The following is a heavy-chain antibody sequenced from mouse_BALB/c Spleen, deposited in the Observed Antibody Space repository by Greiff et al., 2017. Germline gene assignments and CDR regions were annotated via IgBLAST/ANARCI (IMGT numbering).Heavy chain of an antibody. CDR3: TRGEGYFDV. J-gene: IGHJ1*01. CDR2: ISSGGSYT. V-gene: IGHV5-6-4*01. Sequence: EVQLVESGGGLVKPGGSLKLSCAASGFTFSSYTMSWVRQTPEKRLEWVATISSGGSYTYYPDSVKGRFTISRDNAKNTLYLQMSSLKSEDTAMYYCTRGEGYFDVWGAGTTVTVSA. CDR1: GFTFSSYT.